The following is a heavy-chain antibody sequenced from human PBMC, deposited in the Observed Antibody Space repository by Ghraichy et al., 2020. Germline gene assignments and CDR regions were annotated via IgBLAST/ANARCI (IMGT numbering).Heavy chain of an antibody. CDR2: ISGSGGST. J-gene: IGHJ4*02. D-gene: IGHD3-3*01. V-gene: IGHV3-23*01. Sequence: GGSLRLSCAASGFTLSSYAMSWVRQAPGKGLEWVSAISGSGGSTYYADSVKGRFTISRDNSKNTLYLQMNSLRAEDTAVYYCAKASLRFLEWLFTDYWGQGTLVTVSS. CDR1: GFTLSSYA. CDR3: AKASLRFLEWLFTDY.